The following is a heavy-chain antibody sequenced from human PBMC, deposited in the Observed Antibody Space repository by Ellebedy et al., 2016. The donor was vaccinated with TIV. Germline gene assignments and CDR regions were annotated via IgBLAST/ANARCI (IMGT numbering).Heavy chain of an antibody. Sequence: AASVKVSCKASGGTFSNYVISWVRQAPGQGLEWMGRIIPILGIANYAQKFQGRVTITADTSASTAYMELSSLRSEDTAVYYCARRMDEEAMPAFDYWGQGTLVTVSS. V-gene: IGHV1-69*04. CDR3: ARRMDEEAMPAFDY. CDR2: IIPILGIA. CDR1: GGTFSNYV. D-gene: IGHD2-2*01. J-gene: IGHJ4*02.